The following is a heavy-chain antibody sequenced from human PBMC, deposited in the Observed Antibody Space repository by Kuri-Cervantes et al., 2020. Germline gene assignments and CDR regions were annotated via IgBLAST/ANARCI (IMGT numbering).Heavy chain of an antibody. D-gene: IGHD2/OR15-2a*01. CDR2: IIPIFGTA. CDR1: GYTFTSYA. J-gene: IGHJ4*02. Sequence: SVKVSCKASGYTFTSYAMHWVRQAPGQRLEWMGGIIPIFGTANYAQKFQGRVTITADESTSTAYMELSSLRSEDTAVYYCARVNSRLLGAFDYWGQGTLVTVSS. CDR3: ARVNSRLLGAFDY. V-gene: IGHV1-69*13.